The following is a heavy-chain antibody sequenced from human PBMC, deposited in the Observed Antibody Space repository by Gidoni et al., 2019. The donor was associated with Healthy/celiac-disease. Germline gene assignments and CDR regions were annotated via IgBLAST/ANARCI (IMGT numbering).Heavy chain of an antibody. D-gene: IGHD3-10*01. V-gene: IGHV3-30*03. CDR2: ISYDGSNK. J-gene: IGHJ4*02. Sequence: QVQLVESGGGVVQPGRSLRLSCAASGFTFSSYGMHWVRQAPGKGLEWVAVISYDGSNKYYADSVKGRFTISRDNSKNTLYLQMNSLRAEDTAVYYCATPASAWFGNDYFDYWGQGTLVTVSS. CDR3: ATPASAWFGNDYFDY. CDR1: GFTFSSYG.